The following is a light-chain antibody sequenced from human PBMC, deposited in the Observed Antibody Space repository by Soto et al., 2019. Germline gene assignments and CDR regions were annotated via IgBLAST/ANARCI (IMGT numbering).Light chain of an antibody. CDR1: ESISTW. CDR2: GAS. CDR3: QQYSRLWS. Sequence: DIQMTQSPSSLSASVGDRVTIAGRASESISTWLAWYQQKPGKAPKLLIYGASSLESGVPPRFSGDGSETDFTLTISSLQRDDFGTYYCQQYSRLWSFGQGTKVDIK. V-gene: IGKV1-5*03. J-gene: IGKJ1*01.